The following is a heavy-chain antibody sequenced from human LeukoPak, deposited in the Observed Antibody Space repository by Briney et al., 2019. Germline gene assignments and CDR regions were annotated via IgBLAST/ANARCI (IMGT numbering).Heavy chain of an antibody. Sequence: ASVKVSCKASGYGFTTYAMNWVRQAPGQGLEWMGWINTNTGNPTYAQAFTGRFVFSVDTSVSTAYLQINSLKTEDTGVYYCARRSTAMKYWFDPWGQGTMVTVSS. V-gene: IGHV7-4-1*02. CDR1: GYGFTTYA. CDR2: INTNTGNP. D-gene: IGHD5-18*01. CDR3: ARRSTAMKYWFDP. J-gene: IGHJ5*02.